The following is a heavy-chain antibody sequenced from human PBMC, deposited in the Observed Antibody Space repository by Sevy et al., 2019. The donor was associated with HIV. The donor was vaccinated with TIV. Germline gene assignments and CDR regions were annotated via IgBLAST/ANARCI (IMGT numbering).Heavy chain of an antibody. V-gene: IGHV3-15*01. CDR3: TTDSWSQEDYYDY. CDR2: IKGKIYDGTI. Sequence: GGSLRLSCATSGFTFSNAWMSWVRQAPGKGLEWVGRIKGKIYDGTIDYAAPVKGRFTISRDDSKNTLYLQMNSLKTEDTAVYYCTTDSWSQEDYYDYWGQGTLVTVSS. CDR1: GFTFSNAW. D-gene: IGHD6-13*01. J-gene: IGHJ4*02.